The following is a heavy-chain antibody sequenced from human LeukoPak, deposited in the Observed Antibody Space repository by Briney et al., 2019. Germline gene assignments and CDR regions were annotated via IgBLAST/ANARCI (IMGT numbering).Heavy chain of an antibody. Sequence: GGTLRLSCAASGFTFSSYGMSWVRQSPGKGLEWVSAISGSGGSTYYADSVKGRFTISRDNSKNTLYVQMNSLRAEDTAVYYCARDSGMEWPHENWFDPWGQGTLVTVSS. CDR1: GFTFSSYG. CDR3: ARDSGMEWPHENWFDP. D-gene: IGHD3-3*01. J-gene: IGHJ5*02. CDR2: ISGSGGST. V-gene: IGHV3-23*01.